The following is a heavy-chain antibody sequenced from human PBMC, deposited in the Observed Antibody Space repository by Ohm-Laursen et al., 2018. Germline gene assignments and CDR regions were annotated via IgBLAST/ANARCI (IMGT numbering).Heavy chain of an antibody. D-gene: IGHD2-21*01. CDR3: ATGDRTGQFDY. V-gene: IGHV4-39*01. CDR2: IYYSGST. CDR1: GGSISSSSYY. Sequence: SETLSLTCTASGGSISSSSYYWGWIRQPPGKGLEWIGSIYYSGSTYYNPSLKSRVTISVDTPKNQFSLKLSSVTAADTAVYYCATGDRTGQFDYWGQGTLVTVSS. J-gene: IGHJ4*02.